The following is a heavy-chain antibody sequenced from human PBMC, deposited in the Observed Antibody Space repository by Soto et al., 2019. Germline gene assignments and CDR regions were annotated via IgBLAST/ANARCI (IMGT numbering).Heavy chain of an antibody. D-gene: IGHD3-16*01. V-gene: IGHV4-59*08. CDR3: ATLAPFYYYVMDV. J-gene: IGHJ6*02. CDR1: GGSINSYY. Sequence: SETLSLTCTVSGGSINSYYWSWIRQPPGMGLQWIGYIYDSGNTNYNPSLKSRVSLSVDTPKNQFSLRLSSVTSADTAIYYCATLAPFYYYVMDVWGQGTTVIVSS. CDR2: IYDSGNT.